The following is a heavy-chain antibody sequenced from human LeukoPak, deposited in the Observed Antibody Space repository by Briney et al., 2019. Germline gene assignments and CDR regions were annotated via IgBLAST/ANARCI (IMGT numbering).Heavy chain of an antibody. CDR1: GFTFSSYW. J-gene: IGHJ6*02. CDR2: INHNGNVN. D-gene: IGHD3-16*01. Sequence: GSLRLSCAASGFTFSSYWMNWARQAPGKGLEWVASINHNGNVNYYVDSVKGRFIISRDNAKNSLYLQMSNLRAEDTAVYFCARGGGLDVWGQGATVTVS. CDR3: ARGGGLDV. V-gene: IGHV3-7*03.